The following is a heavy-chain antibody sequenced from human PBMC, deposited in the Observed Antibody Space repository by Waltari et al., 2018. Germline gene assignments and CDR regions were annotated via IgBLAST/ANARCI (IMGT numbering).Heavy chain of an antibody. CDR3: ARDLSGSYRGGYFDY. D-gene: IGHD1-26*01. CDR2: MNPNSGNT. V-gene: IGHV1-8*02. J-gene: IGHJ4*02. Sequence: QVQLVQSGAEMKKPGASVTLSCMASGYTVFAYPIHWVRQAPGQRLEWMGWMNPNSGNTGYAQKFQGRVTMTRNTSISTVYMELSSLRSEDTAVYYCARDLSGSYRGGYFDYWGQGTLVTVSS. CDR1: GYTVFAYP.